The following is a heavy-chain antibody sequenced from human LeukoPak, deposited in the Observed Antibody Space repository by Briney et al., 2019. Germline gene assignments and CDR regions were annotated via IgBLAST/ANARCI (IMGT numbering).Heavy chain of an antibody. J-gene: IGHJ4*02. Sequence: SETLSLTCTVSGGPISSYYWSWIRQPPGKGLEWIGYIYYSGSTNYNPSLKSRVTISVDTSKNQFSLKLSSVTAADTAVYYCASFLCGGDCYVDYWGQGTLVTVSS. V-gene: IGHV4-59*01. CDR3: ASFLCGGDCYVDY. CDR2: IYYSGST. D-gene: IGHD2-21*02. CDR1: GGPISSYY.